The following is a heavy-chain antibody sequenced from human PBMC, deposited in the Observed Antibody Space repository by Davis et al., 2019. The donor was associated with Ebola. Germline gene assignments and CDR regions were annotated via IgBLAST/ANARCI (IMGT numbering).Heavy chain of an antibody. CDR2: IKQDGSEK. CDR1: GFTFSSYW. CDR3: ARVRWLQGIYFDY. Sequence: GESLKISCAASGFTFSSYWMSWVRQAPGKGLEWVANIKQDGSEKYYVDSVKGRFTISRDNAKNSLYLQMNSLRAEDTAVYYCARVRWLQGIYFDYWGQGTLVTVSS. J-gene: IGHJ4*02. V-gene: IGHV3-7*01. D-gene: IGHD5-24*01.